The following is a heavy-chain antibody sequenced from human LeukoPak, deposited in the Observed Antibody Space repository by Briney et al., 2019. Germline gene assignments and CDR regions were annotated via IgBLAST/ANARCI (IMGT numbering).Heavy chain of an antibody. Sequence: PGGSLRLSCAASGFSFSSDWMAWVRQTPGKGLDWVGNIDQEGREKNYADSVEGRFTISRDNAKNSLYLQLNSLRVDDTAVYYCARDSNPGNGGSYYDAFDIWGQGTTVIVSS. CDR1: GFSFSSDW. V-gene: IGHV3-7*03. CDR2: IDQEGREK. CDR3: ARDSNPGNGGSYYDAFDI. J-gene: IGHJ3*02. D-gene: IGHD2-15*01.